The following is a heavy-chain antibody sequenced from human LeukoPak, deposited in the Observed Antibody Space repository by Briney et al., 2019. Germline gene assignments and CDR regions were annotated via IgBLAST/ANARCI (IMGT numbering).Heavy chain of an antibody. CDR1: GDSDSRKAVA. CDR2: AYSGSN. J-gene: IGHJ3*02. CDR3: ARGSNSAFDI. Sequence: SQTLSLTCAISGDSDSRKAVAWNWIRQSPSRDLEWLGRAYSGSNDYAVSVKGRITINADTSKNQFSLQLNSVTPEDTAVYYCARGSNSAFDIWGLGTTVTVSS. D-gene: IGHD2-8*01. V-gene: IGHV6-1*01.